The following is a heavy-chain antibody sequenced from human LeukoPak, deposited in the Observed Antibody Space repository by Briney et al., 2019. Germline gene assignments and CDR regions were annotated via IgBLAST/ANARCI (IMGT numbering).Heavy chain of an antibody. CDR1: GFTFSSYS. J-gene: IGHJ4*02. D-gene: IGHD1-14*01. Sequence: GGSLRLSCAASGFTFSSYSMNWFRQAPGKGLEWVSYISSGGSTIYYADSVRGRFTISRDTARNSLYLEMNSLRDEDTAMYYCVRGDQEASEPAFDYWGQGTLVTVSS. CDR2: ISSGGSTI. V-gene: IGHV3-48*02. CDR3: VRGDQEASEPAFDY.